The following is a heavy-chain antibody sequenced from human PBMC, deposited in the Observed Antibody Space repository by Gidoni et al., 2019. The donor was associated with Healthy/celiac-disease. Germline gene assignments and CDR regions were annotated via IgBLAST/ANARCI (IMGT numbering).Heavy chain of an antibody. CDR2: IRSKAYGGTT. Sequence: EVQLVESGGGFVQPGSSLRLSCTASVFTFGDYAMSRFRQATGKGLAWVGFIRSKAYGGTTEYAASVKVRFTISRDDSKSIAYLQMKSLKTEYTAVYYGTRAPTSVVVVSSAPRFDPWGQGTLVTVSS. CDR3: TRAPTSVVVVSSAPRFDP. CDR1: VFTFGDYA. V-gene: IGHV3-49*03. J-gene: IGHJ5*02. D-gene: IGHD2-2*01.